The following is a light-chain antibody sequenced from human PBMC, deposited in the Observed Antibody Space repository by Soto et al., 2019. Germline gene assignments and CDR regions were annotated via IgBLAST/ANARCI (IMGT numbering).Light chain of an antibody. Sequence: QSALAQPASVSGSPGQSITISCTGTSTDVGAYDSVSWYQQHPHKAPQVIIYKGTQRPSAVSNRFSGSTSGNAASLTISGLQADDEADYFCCSSAPESTYVFGTGTKLTVL. CDR1: STDVGAYDS. CDR2: KGT. J-gene: IGLJ1*01. V-gene: IGLV2-23*01. CDR3: CSSAPESTYV.